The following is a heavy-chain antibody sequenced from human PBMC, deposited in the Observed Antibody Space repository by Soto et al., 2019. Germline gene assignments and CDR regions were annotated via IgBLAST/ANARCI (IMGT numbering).Heavy chain of an antibody. CDR1: GFTFSSYS. J-gene: IGHJ4*02. D-gene: IGHD3-10*01. CDR2: ISSSSSYI. Sequence: VGSLRLSCAASGFTFSSYSMNWVRQAPGKGLEWVSSISSSSSYIYYADSVKGRFTISRDNAKNSLYLQMNSLRAEDTAVYYCAREGSGSYYFDYWGQGTLVTVSS. V-gene: IGHV3-21*01. CDR3: AREGSGSYYFDY.